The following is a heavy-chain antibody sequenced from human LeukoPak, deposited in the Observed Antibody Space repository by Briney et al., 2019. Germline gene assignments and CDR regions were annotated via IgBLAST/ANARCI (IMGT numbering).Heavy chain of an antibody. CDR3: ARGVVFWSGIFDY. J-gene: IGHJ4*02. D-gene: IGHD3-3*01. V-gene: IGHV3-66*01. CDR2: ITSGGNS. Sequence: PGGSLRLSCAASGFTVSSTYMNWVRQAPGKGLEWVSVITSGGNSYYADSVKGRFTISRDNSKNTLYLQMNSLRAEDTAVYYCARGVVFWSGIFDYWGQGTLVTVSS. CDR1: GFTVSSTY.